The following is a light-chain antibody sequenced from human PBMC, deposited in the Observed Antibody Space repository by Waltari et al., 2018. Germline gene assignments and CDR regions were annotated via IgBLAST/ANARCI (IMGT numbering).Light chain of an antibody. CDR3: QQYNEWPYT. V-gene: IGKV3-15*01. Sequence: ETIMTQSPATLSVSPGESATLPCRASKNIGNNLAWYQQTPGQAPRILIYVTSSRSTGIPGRFFGAGSGTDFTLTISSLQSEDFGVYYCQQYNEWPYTFGQGTKVDLK. J-gene: IGKJ2*01. CDR2: VTS. CDR1: KNIGNN.